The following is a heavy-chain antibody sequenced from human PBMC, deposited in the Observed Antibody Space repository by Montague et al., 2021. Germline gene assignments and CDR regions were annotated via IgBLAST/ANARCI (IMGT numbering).Heavy chain of an antibody. Sequence: SETLSLTSGVYGGPFSGYFWTWIRQPPGKGLEWVGEINHSGDANYNPSLESRVTMTVNTSKRQFSLRLTSLTAADTAIYYCARDTWFRENLSSLYYYGIDVWGQGTTVTVSS. J-gene: IGHJ6*02. D-gene: IGHD3-10*01. CDR2: INHSGDA. CDR3: ARDTWFRENLSSLYYYGIDV. V-gene: IGHV4-34*01. CDR1: GGPFSGYF.